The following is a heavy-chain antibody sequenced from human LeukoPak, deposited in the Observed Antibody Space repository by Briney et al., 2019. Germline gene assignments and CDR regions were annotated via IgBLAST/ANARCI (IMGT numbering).Heavy chain of an antibody. CDR3: AREGSMTARPFVSIDY. CDR1: GGSIRTYY. CDR2: IHTSGST. J-gene: IGHJ4*02. Sequence: SKTLSLTCTVSGGSIRTYYWSWIRQPAGKALEWIGRIHTSGSTDYNPSLESRVSMSVDTSKNQFSLKLRSVTAADTAVYYCAREGSMTARPFVSIDYWGQGTLVTVSS. D-gene: IGHD6-6*01. V-gene: IGHV4-4*07.